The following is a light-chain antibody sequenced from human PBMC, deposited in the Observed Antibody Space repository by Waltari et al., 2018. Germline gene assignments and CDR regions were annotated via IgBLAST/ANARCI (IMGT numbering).Light chain of an antibody. V-gene: IGKV3-15*01. CDR3: QQYNRWPPIT. CDR2: EAS. Sequence: EVVMTQSPATLSLFPGERATLSCRASQSIASNLAWYQQKPAQAPRLLLYEASTRATGISARFRGSGSGAEFTLTISSLQSEDSAVYYCQQYNRWPPITFGQGTRLEIK. J-gene: IGKJ5*01. CDR1: QSIASN.